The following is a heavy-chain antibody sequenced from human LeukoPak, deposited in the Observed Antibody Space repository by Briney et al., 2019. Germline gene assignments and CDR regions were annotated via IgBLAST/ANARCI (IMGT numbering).Heavy chain of an antibody. Sequence: PSETLSLTCTVSGYSISSGYYWGWIRQPPGKGLEWIGSIYHSGSTYYNPSLKSRVTISVDTSKNQFSLKLSSVTAADTAVYYCAISGYSYGDPNFDYWGQGTLVTVSS. V-gene: IGHV4-38-2*02. CDR1: GYSISSGYY. CDR2: IYHSGST. CDR3: AISGYSYGDPNFDY. D-gene: IGHD5-18*01. J-gene: IGHJ4*02.